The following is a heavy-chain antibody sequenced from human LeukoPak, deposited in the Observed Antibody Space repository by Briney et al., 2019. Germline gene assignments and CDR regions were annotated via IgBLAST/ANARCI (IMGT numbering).Heavy chain of an antibody. J-gene: IGHJ4*02. CDR1: GITFSSSG. D-gene: IGHD1-26*01. CDR2: ISHDGSNK. CDR3: VMETRETVGVTTMWTDS. Sequence: GRSLRLSCAASGITFSSSGMHWVRQAPGKGLDWVAIISHDGSNKYYADSVKGRFTIFRDNSKNTLYLQMNSLRPEDTAVYYCVMETRETVGVTTMWTDSWGQGTLVTVSS. V-gene: IGHV3-30*03.